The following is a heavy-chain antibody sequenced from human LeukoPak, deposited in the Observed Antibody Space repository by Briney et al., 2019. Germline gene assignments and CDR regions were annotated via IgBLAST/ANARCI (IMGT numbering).Heavy chain of an antibody. CDR3: AKGPPPYILTSNLDY. V-gene: IGHV3-30*18. Sequence: GGSLRLSCAASGFTFSDYYMSWIRQAPGKGLEWVAVISYDGSNKYYADSVKGRFTISRDNSKNTLYLQMNSLRAEDTAVYYCAKGPPPYILTSNLDYWGQGTLVTVSS. J-gene: IGHJ4*02. CDR2: ISYDGSNK. CDR1: GFTFSDYY. D-gene: IGHD1-1*01.